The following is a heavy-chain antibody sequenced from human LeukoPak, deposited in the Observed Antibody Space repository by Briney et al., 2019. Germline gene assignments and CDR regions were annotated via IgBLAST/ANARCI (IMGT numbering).Heavy chain of an antibody. V-gene: IGHV3-7*01. J-gene: IGHJ4*02. CDR1: GFSFSSYW. D-gene: IGHD3-22*01. CDR3: ARSRPYPYYYDSSGYYDY. Sequence: GGSLRLSCAASGFSFSSYWMSWVRQAPGKGLEWVANIKQDGSEKYYVDSVKGRFTISRDNAKNSLYLQMNSLRAEDTAVYYCARSRPYPYYYDSSGYYDYWGQGTLVTVSS. CDR2: IKQDGSEK.